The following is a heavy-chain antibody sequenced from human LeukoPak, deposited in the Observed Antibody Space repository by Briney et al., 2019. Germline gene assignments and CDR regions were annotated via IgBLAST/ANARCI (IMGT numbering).Heavy chain of an antibody. CDR3: ARCRGDGSSWWSWGDTDDY. Sequence: GGSLRLSCAASGFTFSDYYMSWIRQAPGKGLEWVSYISSSGSTIYYADSVKGRFTISRDNAKNSLYLQMNSLRAEDTAVYYCARCRGDGSSWWSWGDTDDYWGQGTLVTVSS. CDR1: GFTFSDYY. D-gene: IGHD6-13*01. CDR2: ISSSGSTI. V-gene: IGHV3-11*01. J-gene: IGHJ4*02.